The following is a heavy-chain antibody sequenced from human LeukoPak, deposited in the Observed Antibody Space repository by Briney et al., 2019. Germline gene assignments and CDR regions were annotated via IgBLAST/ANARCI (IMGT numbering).Heavy chain of an antibody. D-gene: IGHD6-19*01. Sequence: SVKVSCKASGGTFSSYAISWVRQAPGQGLEWMGGVFPIFGTANYAQKFQGRVTITTDESTSTAYMELSSLRSEDTAVYYCARDRSVAGTFWFDPWGQGTLVTVSS. CDR1: GGTFSSYA. J-gene: IGHJ5*02. CDR2: VFPIFGTA. V-gene: IGHV1-69*05. CDR3: ARDRSVAGTFWFDP.